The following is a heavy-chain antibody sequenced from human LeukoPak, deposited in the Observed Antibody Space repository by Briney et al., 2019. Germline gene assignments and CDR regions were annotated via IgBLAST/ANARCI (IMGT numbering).Heavy chain of an antibody. CDR3: ARAFYEYGARAFDI. D-gene: IGHD5/OR15-5a*01. V-gene: IGHV3-21*01. Sequence: GGSLRLSCAASGFTFSSYSMNWVRQAPGKGLEWVSSISSSSSYIYYADSVKRRFTISRDNAKNSLYLQMNSLRAEDTAVYYCARAFYEYGARAFDIWGQGTMVTVSS. CDR1: GFTFSSYS. J-gene: IGHJ3*02. CDR2: ISSSSSYI.